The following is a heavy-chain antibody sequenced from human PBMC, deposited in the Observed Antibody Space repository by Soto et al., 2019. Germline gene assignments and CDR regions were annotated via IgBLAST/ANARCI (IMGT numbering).Heavy chain of an antibody. V-gene: IGHV3-21*06. J-gene: IGHJ4*02. CDR2: ISSTTNYI. D-gene: IGHD3-22*01. CDR1: GFTFTRYS. CDR3: ARVSYYDSSGYGYFDY. Sequence: GGSLRLSCAASGFTFTRYSMNWVRQAPGKGLEWVSSISSTTNYIYYGDSMKGRFTISRDNAKNSLYLEMNSLRAEDTAVYYCARVSYYDSSGYGYFDYWGQGTLVTVSS.